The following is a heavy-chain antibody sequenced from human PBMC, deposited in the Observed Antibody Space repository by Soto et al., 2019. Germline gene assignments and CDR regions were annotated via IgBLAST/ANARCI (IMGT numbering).Heavy chain of an antibody. J-gene: IGHJ4*02. CDR1: GFTFSSYA. CDR2: ISYDGNNK. CDR3: ASRSSGWYFDY. D-gene: IGHD6-19*01. V-gene: IGHV3-30-3*01. Sequence: PGGSLRLSCVASGFTFSSYAMHWVRQAPGKGLEWVAVISYDGNNKYYADSVKGRFTISRDNSKNTLYLQMNSLRAEDTAVYYCASRSSGWYFDYWGQGTLVTVSS.